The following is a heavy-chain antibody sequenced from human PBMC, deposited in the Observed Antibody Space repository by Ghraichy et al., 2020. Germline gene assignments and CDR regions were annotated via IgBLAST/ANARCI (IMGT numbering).Heavy chain of an antibody. V-gene: IGHV3-64D*06. D-gene: IGHD1-26*01. CDR1: GFTFSSYA. J-gene: IGHJ4*02. CDR3: VKDWASSGVGATSYFDY. CDR2: ISSNGGST. Sequence: GGSLRLSCSASGFTFSSYAMHWVRQAPGKGLEYVSAISSNGGSTYYADSVKGRFTISRDNSKNTLYLQMSSLRAEDTAVYYCVKDWASSGVGATSYFDYWGQGTLVTVSS.